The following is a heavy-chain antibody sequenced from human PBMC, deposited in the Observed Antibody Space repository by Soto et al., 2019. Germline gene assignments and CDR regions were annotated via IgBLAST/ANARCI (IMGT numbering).Heavy chain of an antibody. Sequence: SGPTLVNPTQTLTLTCTFSGFSLSTSGMRVSWIRQPPGKALEWLARIDWDDDKLYSTSLKTRLTISKDTSKNQVVLTMTNMDPVDTAKYYCARSIVAAGNRWFDPWGQGTLVTVSS. J-gene: IGHJ5*02. CDR2: IDWDDDK. D-gene: IGHD6-13*01. V-gene: IGHV2-70*04. CDR1: GFSLSTSGMR. CDR3: ARSIVAAGNRWFDP.